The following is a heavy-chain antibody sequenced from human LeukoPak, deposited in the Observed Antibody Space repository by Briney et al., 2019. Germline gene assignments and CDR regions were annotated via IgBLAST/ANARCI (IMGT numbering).Heavy chain of an antibody. V-gene: IGHV3-7*01. D-gene: IGHD5-24*01. CDR3: AKVDGDGYQWEVDY. CDR1: GFTFSSYW. CDR2: IKQDGSEK. J-gene: IGHJ4*02. Sequence: GGSLRLSCAASGFTFSSYWMSWVRQAPGKGLEWVANIKQDGSEKYYVDSVKGRFTISRDNSKNTLYLQMNSLRVEDTAVYYCAKVDGDGYQWEVDYWGQGTLVTVSS.